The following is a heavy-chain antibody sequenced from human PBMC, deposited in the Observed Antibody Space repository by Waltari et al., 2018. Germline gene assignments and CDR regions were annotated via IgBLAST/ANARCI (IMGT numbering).Heavy chain of an antibody. CDR2: SISSSSHI. CDR1: GFVFRTFS. CDR3: VRVQWSRPGITVAGTPPDAFKI. J-gene: IGHJ3*02. V-gene: IGHV3-48*04. Sequence: DVQLVASGGGLVQPGGSLSLSCEASGFVFRTFSMTWFGHAPGKGLEWLSISISSSSHIVYADSVRGRFTVSGDNVKNSRYLQMSGLRVEDTAVYYCVRVQWSRPGITVAGTPPDAFKIWGQGTMVTVSS. D-gene: IGHD6-19*01.